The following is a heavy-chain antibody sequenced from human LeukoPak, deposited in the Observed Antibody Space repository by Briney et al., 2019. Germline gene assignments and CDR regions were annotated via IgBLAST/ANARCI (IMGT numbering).Heavy chain of an antibody. CDR2: ISSNGGST. CDR1: GFTFSSYA. D-gene: IGHD6-13*01. J-gene: IGHJ3*02. V-gene: IGHV3-64*01. Sequence: GGSLRLSCAASGFTFSSYAMHWVRQAPGKGLEYVSTISSNGGSTYYANSVKGRFIISRDNSKNTLYLQTGSLRAEDMAVYYCARCRQQLSRADAFDIWGQGTMVTVSS. CDR3: ARCRQQLSRADAFDI.